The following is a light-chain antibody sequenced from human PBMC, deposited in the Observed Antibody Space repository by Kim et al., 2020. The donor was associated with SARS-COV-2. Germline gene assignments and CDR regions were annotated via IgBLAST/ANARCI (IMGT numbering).Light chain of an antibody. V-gene: IGLV1-40*01. J-gene: IGLJ2*01. Sequence: QSVLTQPPSVSGAPGQSIIISCTGSSSNIGAGYDVHWYQHLPGTTPKLLIYGNADRSSGVPDRFSGSKSGTSASLAITGLQAEDEADYYCHSYDSSLSGLVFGGGTKLTVL. CDR1: SSNIGAGYD. CDR2: GNA. CDR3: HSYDSSLSGLV.